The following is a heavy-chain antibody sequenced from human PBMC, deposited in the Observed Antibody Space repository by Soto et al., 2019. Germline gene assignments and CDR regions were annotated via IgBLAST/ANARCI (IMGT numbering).Heavy chain of an antibody. CDR3: AIVGITGTPFRGFDY. V-gene: IGHV3-33*01. CDR2: IWFDGSNK. D-gene: IGHD1-20*01. J-gene: IGHJ4*02. Sequence: QVQLVESGGGVVQPGGSLRLSCAASGFTFSIYGMHWVRQAPGKGLEWVALIWFDGSNKYYADSVKGRFTISRDNSKNSLYLQMNILRAEDTAVYYCAIVGITGTPFRGFDYWGQGTLVTVSS. CDR1: GFTFSIYG.